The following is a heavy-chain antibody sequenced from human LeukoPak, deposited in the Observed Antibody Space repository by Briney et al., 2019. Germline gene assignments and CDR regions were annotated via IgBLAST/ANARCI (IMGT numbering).Heavy chain of an antibody. V-gene: IGHV3-23*01. CDR3: AKLSGSYFEY. CDR1: GFTFSTYA. D-gene: IGHD1-26*01. J-gene: IGHJ4*02. Sequence: GGSLRLSCAASGFTFSTYAMHWVRQAPGKGLEWVSMIGGGGGITWYADSVKGRFTISRDNSKNTVYLQMISLRAEDTAVYYCAKLSGSYFEYWGQGTLVTVSS. CDR2: IGGGGGIT.